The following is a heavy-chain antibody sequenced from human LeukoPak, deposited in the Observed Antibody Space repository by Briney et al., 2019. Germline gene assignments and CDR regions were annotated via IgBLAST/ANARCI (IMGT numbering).Heavy chain of an antibody. CDR2: ISSSSSYI. CDR1: GFTFSSYS. Sequence: PGGSLRLSCAASGFTFSSYSMNWVRQAPGKGLEWVSSISSSSSYIYYADSVKGRFTISRDNAKSSLYLQMNSLRAEDTAVYYCVRVNTYYYDSSPSWGQGTLVTVSS. CDR3: VRVNTYYYDSSPS. D-gene: IGHD3-22*01. V-gene: IGHV3-21*06. J-gene: IGHJ4*02.